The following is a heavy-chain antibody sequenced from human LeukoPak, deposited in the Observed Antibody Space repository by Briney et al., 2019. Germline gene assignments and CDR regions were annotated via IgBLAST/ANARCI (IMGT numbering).Heavy chain of an antibody. CDR2: IYYSGST. Sequence: SETLSLTCTVSGGSISSSSYYWGWIRQPPGKGLEWIGSIYYSGSTSYNPSLKSRVTISVATSKNQFSLKLSSVTAADTAVYYCARGHYGDYWFDPWGQGTLVTVSS. CDR1: GGSISSSSYY. CDR3: ARGHYGDYWFDP. V-gene: IGHV4-39*01. J-gene: IGHJ5*02. D-gene: IGHD4-17*01.